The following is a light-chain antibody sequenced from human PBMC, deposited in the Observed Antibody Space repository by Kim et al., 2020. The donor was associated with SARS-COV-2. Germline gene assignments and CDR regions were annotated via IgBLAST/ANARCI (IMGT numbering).Light chain of an antibody. J-gene: IGLJ2*01. CDR1: SSNMGNNY. CDR3: GTWDSSLSAVV. Sequence: GQKVTSSCSGSSSNMGNNYGSWYQQLPGTAPKLLIYDNNRRPSGIPDRFSGSKSGTSATLGITGLQTGDEADYYCGTWDSSLSAVVFGGGTQLTVL. CDR2: DNN. V-gene: IGLV1-51*01.